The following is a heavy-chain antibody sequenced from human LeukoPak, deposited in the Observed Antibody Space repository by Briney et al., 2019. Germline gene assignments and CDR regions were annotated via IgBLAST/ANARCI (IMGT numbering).Heavy chain of an antibody. CDR3: ARGVDYGSGRPMQWFDP. Sequence: SSVQVSCKASVGTLRSYAISLVRQAPPQGREGMGGITPIFGTANYAQKLQGRVTITADESTSTAYMELSSLRSEDTAVYYCARGVDYGSGRPMQWFDPWGEGTLVTVSS. CDR1: VGTLRSYA. D-gene: IGHD3-10*01. V-gene: IGHV1-69*01. J-gene: IGHJ5*02. CDR2: ITPIFGTA.